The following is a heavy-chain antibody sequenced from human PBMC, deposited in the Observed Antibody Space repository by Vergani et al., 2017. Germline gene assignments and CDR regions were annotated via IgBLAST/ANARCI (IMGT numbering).Heavy chain of an antibody. CDR3: AKANPRNSGYDYLYYYHAMDV. J-gene: IGHJ6*02. CDR2: ISGSGGST. D-gene: IGHD5-12*01. Sequence: EVQLLESGGSLKQPGGSVRLSCAASGFTFSTYAMNWVRQAPGKGLEWVSGISGSGGSTYYAGSVKGRFTISRDSSKNTLYLQMNSLSAGETAVYYCAKANPRNSGYDYLYYYHAMDVWGQGTTVTVSS. CDR1: GFTFSTYA. V-gene: IGHV3-23*01.